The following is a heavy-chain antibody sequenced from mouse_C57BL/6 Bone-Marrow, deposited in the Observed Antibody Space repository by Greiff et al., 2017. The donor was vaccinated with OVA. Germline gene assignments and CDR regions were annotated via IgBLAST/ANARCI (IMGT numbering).Heavy chain of an antibody. CDR3: ARLGALLAY. CDR1: GYTFTSYW. J-gene: IGHJ3*01. D-gene: IGHD4-1*01. Sequence: VQLKQPGAELVRPGSSVKLSCKASGYTFTSYWMHWVKQRPIQGLEWIGNIDPSDSETHYNQKFKDKATLTVDKSSSTAYMQLSSLTSEDSAVYYCARLGALLAYWGQGTLVTVSA. V-gene: IGHV1-52*01. CDR2: IDPSDSET.